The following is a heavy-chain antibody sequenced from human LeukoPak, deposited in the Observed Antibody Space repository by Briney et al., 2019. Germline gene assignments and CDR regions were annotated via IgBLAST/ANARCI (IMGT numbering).Heavy chain of an antibody. D-gene: IGHD6-13*01. Sequence: SETLSLTCTVSGGSISSGSYYWSWIRQPAGKGLEWIGRIYTSGSTNYNPSLKSRVTISVDTSKNQFSLRLSSVTAADTAVYYCARGYSSSWYREFFDHWGQGTLVTVSS. CDR2: IYTSGST. CDR3: ARGYSSSWYREFFDH. CDR1: GGSISSGSYY. J-gene: IGHJ4*02. V-gene: IGHV4-61*02.